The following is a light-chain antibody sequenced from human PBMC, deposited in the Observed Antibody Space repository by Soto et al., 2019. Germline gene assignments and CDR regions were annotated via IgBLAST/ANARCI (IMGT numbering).Light chain of an antibody. J-gene: IGKJ4*01. CDR1: QDIREY. Sequence: DIQMTQSPSSLSASVGDRVTITCRASQDIREYLAWYQQRPGKIPTLLIYGASTLQPGVPSRFSGSGSGTDFTLPISSLQPEDVATYYCQKYNSAPLTFGGGTKVDIK. V-gene: IGKV1-27*01. CDR3: QKYNSAPLT. CDR2: GAS.